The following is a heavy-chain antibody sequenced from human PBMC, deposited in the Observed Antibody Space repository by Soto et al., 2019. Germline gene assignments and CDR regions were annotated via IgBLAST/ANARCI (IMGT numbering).Heavy chain of an antibody. Sequence: ASETLSLTCTVSGGSISSYYWSWIRQPPGKGLEWIGYIYYSGSTNYNPSLKSRVTISVDTSKNQFSLKLSSVTAADTAVYYCARVGGDYDVGNYYYGMDVWGQGTTVTVSS. V-gene: IGHV4-59*01. D-gene: IGHD4-17*01. J-gene: IGHJ6*02. CDR1: GGSISSYY. CDR2: IYYSGST. CDR3: ARVGGDYDVGNYYYGMDV.